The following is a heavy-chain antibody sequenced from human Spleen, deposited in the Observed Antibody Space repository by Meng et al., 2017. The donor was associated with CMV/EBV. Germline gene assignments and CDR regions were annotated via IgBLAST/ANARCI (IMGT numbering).Heavy chain of an antibody. CDR2: IYYSGST. D-gene: IGHD2-2*01. J-gene: IGHJ4*02. V-gene: IGHV4-39*02. CDR3: ARSPRGGCGSTSCYAERPFDC. Sequence: SETLSLTCTVPGGSISDSTYYWGWIRQPPGKGLEWIGSIYYSGSTSYNPSLKSRVTISVDTSKNHFSLKLSSVTAADTAVYYCARSPRGGCGSTSCYAERPFDCWGQGTLVTVSS. CDR1: GGSISDSTYY.